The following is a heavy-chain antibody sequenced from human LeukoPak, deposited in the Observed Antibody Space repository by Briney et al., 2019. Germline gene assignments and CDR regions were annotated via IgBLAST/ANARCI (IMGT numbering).Heavy chain of an antibody. V-gene: IGHV1-3*01. Sequence: ASVKVSCKASGYTFTNYAIHWVRQAPGQRLEWMGWINAGNGNTKYSQKLQGRITITRDTSASTAYMELSSLRSEDTAVFYCARTSTFPVVAATHWGQGTLVTVSS. CDR2: INAGNGNT. J-gene: IGHJ4*02. D-gene: IGHD2-15*01. CDR3: ARTSTFPVVAATH. CDR1: GYTFTNYA.